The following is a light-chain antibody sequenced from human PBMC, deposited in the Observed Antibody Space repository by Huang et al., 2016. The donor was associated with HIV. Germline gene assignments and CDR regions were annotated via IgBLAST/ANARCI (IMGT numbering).Light chain of an antibody. J-gene: IGKJ3*01. CDR2: LGY. V-gene: IGKV2-28*01. Sequence: DIILTQSPLSLPVTPGEPASISCRSSQSLLHSYGYNFLQWYVQEPGQSPQLLISLGYDRASGVPDRFTGSGSGTDFTLEISNVEAEDVGIYYCMQTLQTPYTFGPGTTVDF. CDR3: MQTLQTPYT. CDR1: QSLLHSYGYNF.